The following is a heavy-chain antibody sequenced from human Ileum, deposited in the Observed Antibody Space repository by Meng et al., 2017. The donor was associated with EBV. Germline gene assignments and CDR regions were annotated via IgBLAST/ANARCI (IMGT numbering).Heavy chain of an antibody. CDR1: GVSIDRSSDS. J-gene: IGHJ4*02. D-gene: IGHD6-19*01. Sequence: QVQLQESGPGLVKPSETLELTCTVSGVSIDRSSDSGGWIRQSPGKGLEWMGNIYYSGTTYYNPSLKSRVTISVDTSKNQFSLKLSSVTAADTAVYYCARGYSSGWYYFDSWGQGTLVTVSS. V-gene: IGHV4-39*01. CDR2: IYYSGTT. CDR3: ARGYSSGWYYFDS.